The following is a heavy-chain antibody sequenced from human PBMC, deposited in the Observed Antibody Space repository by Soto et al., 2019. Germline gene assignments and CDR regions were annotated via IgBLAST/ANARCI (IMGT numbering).Heavy chain of an antibody. V-gene: IGHV2-70*04. Sequence: SGPTLVNPTQTLTLTCTFSGFSLSTSGMRVSWIRQPPGKALEWLARIDWDDDKFYSTSLKTRLNISKDTSKNQVVLTMTNMDPVDTATYYCARGRWQLDYWGQGTLVTVSS. CDR3: ARGRWQLDY. CDR1: GFSLSTSGMR. J-gene: IGHJ4*02. CDR2: IDWDDDK.